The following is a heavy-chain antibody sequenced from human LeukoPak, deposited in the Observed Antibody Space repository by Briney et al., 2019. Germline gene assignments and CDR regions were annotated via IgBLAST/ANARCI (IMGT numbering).Heavy chain of an antibody. Sequence: ASVKVSCKASGQSLTGYFIHWVRQAPGQGLEWVGRIDPNTGDTICAQNFQGRVTVTSATSISTAYMELSRLTSDDTAVYFCARLGLHGSGTYYFFDYWGQGTLVTVSS. D-gene: IGHD3-10*01. J-gene: IGHJ4*02. CDR1: GQSLTGYF. V-gene: IGHV1-2*06. CDR3: ARLGLHGSGTYYFFDY. CDR2: IDPNTGDT.